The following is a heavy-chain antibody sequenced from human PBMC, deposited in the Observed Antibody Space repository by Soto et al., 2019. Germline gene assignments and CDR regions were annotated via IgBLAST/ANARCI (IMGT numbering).Heavy chain of an antibody. V-gene: IGHV3-33*01. CDR2: IWYDGSNK. J-gene: IGHJ3*02. Sequence: PGGSLRLSCAASGFTFSSYGMHWVRQAPGKGLEWVAVIWYDGSNKYYADSVKGRFTISRDNSKDTLYLQMNSLRAEDTAVYYCARSSHYTSSVLLWFGELARDDAFDIWGQGTLVTVXS. CDR3: ARSSHYTSSVLLWFGELARDDAFDI. D-gene: IGHD3-10*01. CDR1: GFTFSSYG.